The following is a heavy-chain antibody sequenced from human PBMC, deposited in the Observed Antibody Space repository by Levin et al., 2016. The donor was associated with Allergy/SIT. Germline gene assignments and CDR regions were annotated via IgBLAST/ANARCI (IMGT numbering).Heavy chain of an antibody. J-gene: IGHJ6*02. Sequence: ASVKVSCKASGYTFTGYYMHWVRQAPGQGLEWMGWINPNSGGTDYAQKFQGWVTMTRDTSISTAYMELSRLTSDDTAVYYCARDHCSSSGCYENSYYGMDVWGQGTTVTVSS. CDR1: GYTFTGYY. D-gene: IGHD2-2*01. CDR3: ARDHCSSSGCYENSYYGMDV. CDR2: INPNSGGT. V-gene: IGHV1-2*04.